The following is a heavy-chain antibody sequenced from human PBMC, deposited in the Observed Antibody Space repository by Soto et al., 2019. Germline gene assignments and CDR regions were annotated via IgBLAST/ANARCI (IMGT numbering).Heavy chain of an antibody. CDR1: GGSIRTSSYD. V-gene: IGHV4-39*01. Sequence: EPRSLTCSVSGGSIRTSSYDWCWIRQATGEAWEWIGSFYYSGSTYYTPPLTSRVTISVDTSKTQFSPKVKSVTAADTAVYYCANGLLRGVIKRTACVYWGERTLVTVSS. CDR3: ANGLLRGVIKRTACVY. J-gene: IGHJ4*02. CDR2: FYYSGST. D-gene: IGHD3-10*01.